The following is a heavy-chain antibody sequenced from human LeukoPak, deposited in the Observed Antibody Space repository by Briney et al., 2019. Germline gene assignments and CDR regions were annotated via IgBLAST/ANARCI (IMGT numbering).Heavy chain of an antibody. CDR1: GGSISSGSHY. CDR3: ARQWLEKPFDY. V-gene: IGHV4-61*02. Sequence: SQTLSLTCTVSGGSISSGSHYWSWIRQPAGKGLEWIGRIYTSGSTNYNPSLKSRVTISVDTSKNQFSLKLSSVTAADTAVYYCARQWLEKPFDYWGQGTLVTVSS. CDR2: IYTSGST. J-gene: IGHJ4*02. D-gene: IGHD6-19*01.